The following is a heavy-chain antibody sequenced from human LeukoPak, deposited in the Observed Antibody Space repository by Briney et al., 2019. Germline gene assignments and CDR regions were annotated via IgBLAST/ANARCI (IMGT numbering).Heavy chain of an antibody. CDR3: ARDMGSGSHISGGFDY. D-gene: IGHD3-10*01. V-gene: IGHV4-59*12. J-gene: IGHJ4*02. CDR1: GGSISSYY. Sequence: SETLSLTCTVSGGSISSYYWSWIRQPPGKGLEWIGYIYYSGSTNYNPSLKSRVTISVDTSKNQFSLQLNSVTPEDTAVYYCARDMGSGSHISGGFDYWGQGTLVTVSS. CDR2: IYYSGST.